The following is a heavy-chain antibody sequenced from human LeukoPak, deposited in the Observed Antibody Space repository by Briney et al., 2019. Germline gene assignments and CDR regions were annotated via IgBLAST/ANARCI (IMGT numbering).Heavy chain of an antibody. J-gene: IGHJ4*02. V-gene: IGHV1-2*02. D-gene: IGHD2-15*01. CDR2: FDPNSGAT. CDR3: ARSTSIVARVKSPFGN. CDR1: GYTFSGHY. Sequence: ASVKVSCKASGYTFSGHYMHWVRQAPRQGLEWMGWFDPNSGATSSAQKFQGRVTMTRDTSISTAYMELSSLTSDDTAVYYCARSTSIVARVKSPFGNWGQGTLLTVSS.